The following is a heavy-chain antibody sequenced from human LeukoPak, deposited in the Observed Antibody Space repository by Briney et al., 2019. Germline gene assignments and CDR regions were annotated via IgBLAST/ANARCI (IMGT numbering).Heavy chain of an antibody. V-gene: IGHV5-51*01. CDR2: IYPGDSDT. CDR3: ARTYYDFWSGQEAFDI. D-gene: IGHD3-3*01. Sequence: GESLKISCKGSGYSFTSYWIGWVRQRPGKGLEWMGIIYPGDSDTRYSPSFQGQVTISADKSISTAYLQWSSLKASDTAMYYCARTYYDFWSGQEAFDIWGQGTMVTVSS. CDR1: GYSFTSYW. J-gene: IGHJ3*02.